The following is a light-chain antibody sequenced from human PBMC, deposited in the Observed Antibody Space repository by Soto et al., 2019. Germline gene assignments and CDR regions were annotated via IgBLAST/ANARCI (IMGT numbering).Light chain of an antibody. CDR3: SLYTISRV. CDR1: TSDLGDYKY. CDR2: EVT. J-gene: IGLJ3*02. V-gene: IGLV2-14*01. Sequence: QSVLTQPASVSGSPGQSITISCTGTTSDLGDYKYISWYQQHPGKVPKLIIYEVTNRPSGVSNLFSGSKSGNTASLTISGLQAEDEADYYCSLYTISRVFGGGTKLTVL.